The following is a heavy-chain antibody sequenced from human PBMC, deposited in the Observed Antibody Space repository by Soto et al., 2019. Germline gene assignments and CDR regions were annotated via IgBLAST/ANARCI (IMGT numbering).Heavy chain of an antibody. D-gene: IGHD6-6*01. V-gene: IGHV3-23*01. CDR1: GFTFSSYA. CDR2: ISGNGGST. Sequence: GGSLRLSCAASGFTFSSYAMSWVRQAPGKGLEWVSAISGNGGSTYYADSVKGRFTISRDNSKDTLYLQMNSLRAEDTAVYYCARDPTIAARPEYYYYYGMDVWGQGTTVTVSS. CDR3: ARDPTIAARPEYYYYYGMDV. J-gene: IGHJ6*02.